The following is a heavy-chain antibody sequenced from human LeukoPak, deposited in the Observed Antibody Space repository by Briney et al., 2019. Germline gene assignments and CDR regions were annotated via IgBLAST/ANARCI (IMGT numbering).Heavy chain of an antibody. CDR2: FDPEDGET. CDR1: GYTLTELS. D-gene: IGHD3-3*01. J-gene: IGHJ6*03. Sequence: ASVKVSCKVSGYTLTELSMHWVRQAPGKGLEWMGGFDPEDGETIYAQKFQGRVTMTDDTSTDTAYMELSSLRSEDTAVYYCATGPVSTIVHYMDVWGKGTTVTISS. V-gene: IGHV1-24*01. CDR3: ATGPVSTIVHYMDV.